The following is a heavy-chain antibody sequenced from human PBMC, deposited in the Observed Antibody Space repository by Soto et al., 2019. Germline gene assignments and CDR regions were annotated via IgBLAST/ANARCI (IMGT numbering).Heavy chain of an antibody. D-gene: IGHD2-2*01. J-gene: IGHJ6*02. CDR3: ARRYCSSTSCPSTYYAMDV. CDR2: IDPSDAYT. CDR1: GYSITSYW. Sequence: GASLKTSSKGVGYSITSYWISWVRQMPGKGLEWMGRIDPSDAYTNYSPSFQGAVTISTDKSISTAYLQWSSLTASDTAMYYCARRYCSSTSCPSTYYAMDVWGQGTTVTVSS. V-gene: IGHV5-10-1*01.